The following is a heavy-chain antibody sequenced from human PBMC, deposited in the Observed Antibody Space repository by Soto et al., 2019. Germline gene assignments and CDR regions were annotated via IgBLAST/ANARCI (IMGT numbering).Heavy chain of an antibody. CDR2: IYHSGST. J-gene: IGHJ4*02. D-gene: IGHD2-8*01. CDR3: ARGLYCTNGVCYAFDY. CDR1: GGSISSSNW. Sequence: SETLSLTCAVSGGSISSSNWWSWVRQPPGKGLEWIGEIYHSGSTNYNPSLKSRVTISVDKSKNQFSLKLSSVTAADTAVYYCARGLYCTNGVCYAFDYWGQGTLVTVSS. V-gene: IGHV4-4*02.